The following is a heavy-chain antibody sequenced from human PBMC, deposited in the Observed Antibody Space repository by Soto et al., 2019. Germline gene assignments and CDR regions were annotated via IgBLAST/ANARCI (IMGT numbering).Heavy chain of an antibody. CDR2: ISSGSSTT. CDR3: ARALGELSFTY. Sequence: GGSLRLSCAASGFTFSGYSLNWVRQAAGKGLEWISYISSGSSTTYYADSVKGRFTISRDDAENSLYLQMNSLIAEDTAVYYCARALGELSFTYWGQGTQGTIS. CDR1: GFTFSGYS. V-gene: IGHV3-48*01. J-gene: IGHJ4*02. D-gene: IGHD3-16*02.